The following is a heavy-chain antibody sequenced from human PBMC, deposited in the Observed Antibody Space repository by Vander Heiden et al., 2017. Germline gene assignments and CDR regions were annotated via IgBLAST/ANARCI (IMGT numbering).Heavy chain of an antibody. CDR2: ISDYYNNRI. Sequence: QLVQSGAEAKKPGASVKVSCKASGYTFPQYGISWLRQVRQGPGQGLEWMGWISDYYNNRISYAEKFQGRVTLTSETSTGTAYMELRSLKSDDTAIYYCARGYIFGGVYRMDVWGQGTTVTVSS. J-gene: IGHJ6*02. V-gene: IGHV1-18*01. CDR3: ARGYIFGGVYRMDV. CDR1: GYTFPQYG. D-gene: IGHD3-16*01.